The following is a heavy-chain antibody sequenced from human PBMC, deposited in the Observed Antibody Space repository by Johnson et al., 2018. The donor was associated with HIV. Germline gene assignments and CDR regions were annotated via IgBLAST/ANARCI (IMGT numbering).Heavy chain of an antibody. CDR3: ARELGYSSSNDAFDI. D-gene: IGHD6-13*01. Sequence: MQLVESGGGLVQPGGSMSLSCGASGFSVTNTYMNWVRQAPGKGLEWVSVINAGGDTYYAASVTGRFTISRDNSKNTLYLQMNSLRAEDTAVYYCARELGYSSSNDAFDIWGQGTMVTVSS. CDR2: INAGGDT. CDR1: GFSVTNTY. V-gene: IGHV3-66*01. J-gene: IGHJ3*02.